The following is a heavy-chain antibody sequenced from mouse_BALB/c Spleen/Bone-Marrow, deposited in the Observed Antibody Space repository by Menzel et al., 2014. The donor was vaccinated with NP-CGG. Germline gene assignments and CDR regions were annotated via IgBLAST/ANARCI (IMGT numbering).Heavy chain of an antibody. V-gene: IGHV1-9*01. J-gene: IGHJ4*01. CDR3: GRGLYGNFEE. CDR2: ILPGSGSP. Sequence: VQLQQSGAELMKPGASVKISCKATGYTFSSYWIEWVKQRPGHGLEWIGEILPGSGSPNYNEEFKGKATFTADTSSNTAYMQRSSLTSEDSAVYYCGRGLYGNFEEWGQGTSVTVSS. D-gene: IGHD2-1*01. CDR1: GYTFSSYW.